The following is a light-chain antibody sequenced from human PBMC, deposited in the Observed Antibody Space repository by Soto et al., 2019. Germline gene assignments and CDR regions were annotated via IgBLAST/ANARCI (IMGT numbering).Light chain of an antibody. Sequence: QSALTQPASVSGSPGQSITISCTGSGRDIGAYDYVSWYQQHPGKAPKLLIYGVKNRPSGVSYRFSASKSAFTASPTISGLQAEDEDHYYCSSYTTSYFYVFGPGTKVTVL. CDR3: SSYTTSYFYV. V-gene: IGLV2-14*01. J-gene: IGLJ1*01. CDR1: GRDIGAYDY. CDR2: GVK.